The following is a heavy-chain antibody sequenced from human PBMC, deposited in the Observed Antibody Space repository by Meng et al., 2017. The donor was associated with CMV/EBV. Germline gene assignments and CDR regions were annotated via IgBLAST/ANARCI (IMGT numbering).Heavy chain of an antibody. CDR2: IYYSGST. J-gene: IGHJ4*02. V-gene: IGHV4-30-4*08. D-gene: IGHD2-2*01. Sequence: QVQLKGSGPGRVKPSQTLSLTCTVSGGSISSGDYYWSWIRQPPGKGLEWIGYIYYSGSTYYNPSLKSRVTISIDTSKNQFSLKLSSVTAADTAVYYCARVGRTSCYDYWGQGTLVTVSS. CDR3: ARVGRTSCYDY. CDR1: GGSISSGDYY.